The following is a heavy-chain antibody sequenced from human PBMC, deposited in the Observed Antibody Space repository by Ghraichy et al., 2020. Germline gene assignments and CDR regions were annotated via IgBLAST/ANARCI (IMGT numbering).Heavy chain of an antibody. CDR1: GFTFSTYA. D-gene: IGHD3-16*01. J-gene: IGHJ5*02. Sequence: GGSLRLSCTASGFTFSTYAMTWVRQAPGKGLEWVSTISGNGANTFYADSLRGRLTISRDNSKSTLYLQMNSLRAEDTAMYYCVKDGAASDGYTYTWFDPWGQGTMVTVSS. V-gene: IGHV3-23*01. CDR2: ISGNGANT. CDR3: VKDGAASDGYTYTWFDP.